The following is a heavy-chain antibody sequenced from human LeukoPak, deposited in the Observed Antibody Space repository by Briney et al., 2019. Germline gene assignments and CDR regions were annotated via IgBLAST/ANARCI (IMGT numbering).Heavy chain of an antibody. Sequence: ASVKVSCKASGYPFTGYYMHWVRQAPGQGLEWMGWINPNSGGTNYAQKFQGWVTMTRDTSISTAYMELSRLRSDDTAVYYCARDSSGYPSYNWFDPWGQGTLVTVSS. CDR1: GYPFTGYY. CDR3: ARDSSGYPSYNWFDP. J-gene: IGHJ5*02. D-gene: IGHD3-22*01. V-gene: IGHV1-2*04. CDR2: INPNSGGT.